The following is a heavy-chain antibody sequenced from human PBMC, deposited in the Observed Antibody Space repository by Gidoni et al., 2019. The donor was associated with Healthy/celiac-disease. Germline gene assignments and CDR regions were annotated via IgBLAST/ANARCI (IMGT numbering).Heavy chain of an antibody. CDR2: ISGSGGST. Sequence: VQLLESGGGLVQPGGSLRLSCAASGLTCSSYAMSWVRQAPGKGLEWVSAISGSGGSTYYADSVKGRFTISRDNSKNTLYLQMNSLRAEDTAVYYCAKGPLFALAIPHVWGQGTTVTVSS. J-gene: IGHJ6*02. CDR3: AKGPLFALAIPHV. D-gene: IGHD3-3*01. V-gene: IGHV3-23*01. CDR1: GLTCSSYA.